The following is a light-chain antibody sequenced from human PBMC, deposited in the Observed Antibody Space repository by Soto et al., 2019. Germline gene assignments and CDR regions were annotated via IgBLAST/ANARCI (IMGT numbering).Light chain of an antibody. CDR2: EVS. V-gene: IGLV2-23*02. Sequence: QSALTQPASVSGSPGQSIIISCTGTTSDVGTYKFVSWYQQHPGIAPKLMIYEVSERPSGVSNRFSGSKSGNTASLTISGLQAEDEADYYCCSHAGSHVIFGGGTKLTVL. CDR3: CSHAGSHVI. CDR1: TSDVGTYKF. J-gene: IGLJ2*01.